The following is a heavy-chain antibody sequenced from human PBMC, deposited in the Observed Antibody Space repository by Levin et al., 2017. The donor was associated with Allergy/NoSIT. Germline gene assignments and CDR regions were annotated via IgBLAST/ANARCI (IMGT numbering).Heavy chain of an antibody. J-gene: IGHJ4*02. V-gene: IGHV3-7*01. Sequence: GGSLRLSCAASGFTFSVYWMAWVRQAPGKGLEWVANIKHDGSEGHHVRSVRGRFTISRDNARKSLYLQMNSLRVEDTAVYYCVRDCGGDCYSYWGQGTLVTVSS. CDR2: IKHDGSEG. CDR3: VRDCGGDCYSY. D-gene: IGHD2-21*02. CDR1: GFTFSVYW.